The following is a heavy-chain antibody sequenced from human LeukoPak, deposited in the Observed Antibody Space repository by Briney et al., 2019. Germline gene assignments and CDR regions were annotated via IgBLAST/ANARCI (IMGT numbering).Heavy chain of an antibody. D-gene: IGHD1-26*01. V-gene: IGHV3-21*01. J-gene: IGHJ6*03. CDR3: ARDPYSGSYGADYYYYMDV. CDR1: GFTFSSYN. Sequence: GGSLRLSCAASGFTFSSYNMNWVRQTPGQGLEWVSSITSGRSHIYYADSVKGRFTISRDNAKSSLYLQMNSLRAEDTAVYYCARDPYSGSYGADYYYYMDVWGKGNTVTISS. CDR2: ITSGRSHI.